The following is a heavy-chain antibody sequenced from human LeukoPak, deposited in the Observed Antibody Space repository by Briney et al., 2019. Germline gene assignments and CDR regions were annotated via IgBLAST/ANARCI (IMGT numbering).Heavy chain of an antibody. CDR2: INHSGST. CDR3: ARVRYYGDAFDI. CDR1: GGSFSGYY. Sequence: PAETLSLTCAVYGGSFSGYYRSWIRQPPGKGLEWIGEINHSGSTNYNPSLKSRVTISVDTSKNQFDLKLSSLTAADTAVYYRARVRYYGDAFDIWGQGTMVTVSS. J-gene: IGHJ3*02. V-gene: IGHV4-34*01. D-gene: IGHD1-26*01.